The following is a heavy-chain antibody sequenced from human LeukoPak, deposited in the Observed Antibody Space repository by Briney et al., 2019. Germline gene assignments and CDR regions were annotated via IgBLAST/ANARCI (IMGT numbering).Heavy chain of an antibody. J-gene: IGHJ4*02. Sequence: GRSLRLSCAASGFTFSSYGMHWVRQAPGKGLEWVAVISYDGSNKYYADSVKSRFTISRDNSKNTLYLQMNSLRAEDTAVYYCAKGGENYYGSGSYYGNYFDYWGQGTLVTVSS. D-gene: IGHD3-10*01. V-gene: IGHV3-30*18. CDR3: AKGGENYYGSGSYYGNYFDY. CDR1: GFTFSSYG. CDR2: ISYDGSNK.